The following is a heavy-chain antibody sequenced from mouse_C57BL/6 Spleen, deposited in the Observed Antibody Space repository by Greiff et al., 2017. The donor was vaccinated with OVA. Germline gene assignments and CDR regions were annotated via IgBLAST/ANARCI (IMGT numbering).Heavy chain of an antibody. V-gene: IGHV1-54*01. Sequence: QVQLQQSGAELVRPGTSVKVSCKASGYAFTNYLIEWVKQRPGQGLEWIGVINPGSGGTNYNEKFKGKATLTADKSSSTAYMQLSSLTSEDSAVYFCAREGLRPLDYWGQGTTLTVSS. CDR3: AREGLRPLDY. D-gene: IGHD2-4*01. CDR2: INPGSGGT. J-gene: IGHJ2*01. CDR1: GYAFTNYL.